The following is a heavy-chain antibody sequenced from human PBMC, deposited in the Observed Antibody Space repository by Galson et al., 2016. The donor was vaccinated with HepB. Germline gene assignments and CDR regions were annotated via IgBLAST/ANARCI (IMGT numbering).Heavy chain of an antibody. V-gene: IGHV3-11*06. Sequence: SLRLSCAASGFTFSDYYMNWIRQAPGKGLEWVSYISSSSSYTNYADSVKGRFTISRDNSKNTLYLQMNSLRAKDTAVYYCARDNCPTPSCHDYWGQGTLVTVSS. CDR1: GFTFSDYY. J-gene: IGHJ4*02. CDR3: ARDNCPTPSCHDY. CDR2: ISSSSSYT. D-gene: IGHD2/OR15-2a*01.